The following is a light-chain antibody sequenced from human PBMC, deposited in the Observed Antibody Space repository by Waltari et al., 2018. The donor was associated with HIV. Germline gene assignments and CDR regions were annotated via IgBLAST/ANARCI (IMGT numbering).Light chain of an antibody. CDR2: RNT. V-gene: IGLV1-47*01. J-gene: IGLJ3*02. CDR3: AAWDDSVSGRV. CDR1: SFNIGSNY. Sequence: QSVLTQPPSASGTPGQRVTISCSGGSFNIGSNYVYWSQQFPGTAPRLLIYRNTLRPSGVPDRFSGSKSATSASLAISGLRSEDEADYFCAAWDDSVSGRVFGGGTKLTVL.